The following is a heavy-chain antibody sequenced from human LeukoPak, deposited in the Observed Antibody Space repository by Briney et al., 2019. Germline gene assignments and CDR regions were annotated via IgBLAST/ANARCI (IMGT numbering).Heavy chain of an antibody. D-gene: IGHD5-24*01. CDR1: GFTLSDYY. Sequence: GGSLRLSYAASGFTLSDYYMSWIRQAPGKRLEWVSYISNDGTTIHYADSVKGRFTFSRDNAKNSLYLQMNSLRAEDTAVYYCARGAEWRQYAFDIWGQGTMVTVSS. V-gene: IGHV3-11*01. CDR3: ARGAEWRQYAFDI. CDR2: ISNDGTTI. J-gene: IGHJ3*02.